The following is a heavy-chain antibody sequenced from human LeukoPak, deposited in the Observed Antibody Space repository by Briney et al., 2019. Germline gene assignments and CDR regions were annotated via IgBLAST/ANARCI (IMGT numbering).Heavy chain of an antibody. Sequence: GGSLRLSCAASGFSFSSYAMHWVRQAPGEGLEWVAVISYDGSNKYYADSVKGRFTISRGNSKNTLYLQMNSLRTGDTAVYYYARPRQYYYYYYGMDVWGQGTTVTVSS. CDR3: ARPRQYYYYYYGMDV. D-gene: IGHD5-24*01. J-gene: IGHJ6*02. V-gene: IGHV3-30*04. CDR1: GFSFSSYA. CDR2: ISYDGSNK.